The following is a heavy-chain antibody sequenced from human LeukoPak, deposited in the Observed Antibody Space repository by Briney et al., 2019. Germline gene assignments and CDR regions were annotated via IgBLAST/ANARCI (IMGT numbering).Heavy chain of an antibody. V-gene: IGHV4-30-2*01. CDR3: ARSMTIAAADY. D-gene: IGHD6-13*01. CDR2: IYHSGST. CDR1: GGSISSGGYY. Sequence: SQTLSLTCTVSGGSISSGGYYWSWIRQPPGNGLEWIGYIYHSGSTYYNPSLKSRVTISVDRSKNQFSLKLSSVTAADTAVYYCARSMTIAAADYWGQGTLVTVSS. J-gene: IGHJ4*02.